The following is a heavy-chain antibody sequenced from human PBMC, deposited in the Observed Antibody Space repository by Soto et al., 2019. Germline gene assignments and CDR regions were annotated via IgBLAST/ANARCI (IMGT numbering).Heavy chain of an antibody. V-gene: IGHV4-31*03. D-gene: IGHD3-22*01. CDR2: IYYSGDI. J-gene: IGHJ6*02. Sequence: PSETLSLTCTVSGGSVSSGGYYWNWIRQPPGKGLEWIGYIYYSGDIYYSPSLKSRVTISLDTSKNQFSLKLNSVTAADTAVYYCAWSPVSSGYYPRWYYYGMDVWGQGTTVTVSS. CDR1: GGSVSSGGYY. CDR3: AWSPVSSGYYPRWYYYGMDV.